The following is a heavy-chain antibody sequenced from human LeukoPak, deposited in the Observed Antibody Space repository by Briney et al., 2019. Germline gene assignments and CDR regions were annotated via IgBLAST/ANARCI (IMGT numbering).Heavy chain of an antibody. CDR1: GFTFSSYG. Sequence: GGSLRLSCAASGFTFSSYGMHWVRQAPGKGLEWVAFIRYDGSNKYYADSVKGRFTISRDSSKNTLYLQMSSLRAEDTAVYYCAKILGIHGSGSFWGQGTLVTVSS. D-gene: IGHD3-10*01. CDR3: AKILGIHGSGSF. CDR2: IRYDGSNK. V-gene: IGHV3-30*02. J-gene: IGHJ4*02.